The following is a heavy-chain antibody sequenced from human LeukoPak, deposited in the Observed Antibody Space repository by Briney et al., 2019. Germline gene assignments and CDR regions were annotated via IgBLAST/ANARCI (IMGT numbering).Heavy chain of an antibody. V-gene: IGHV1-2*06. CDR1: GYTFTGYY. CDR3: AREDYGDYDFDY. J-gene: IGHJ4*02. CDR2: INPNSGGT. Sequence: ASVKVSCKASGYTFTGYYMHWVRQAPGQGLEWMGRINPNSGGTNYAQKFQGRVTMTRDTSISTAYMELSRLRSDDTAVYYCAREDYGDYDFDYWGQGTLVTVSS. D-gene: IGHD4-17*01.